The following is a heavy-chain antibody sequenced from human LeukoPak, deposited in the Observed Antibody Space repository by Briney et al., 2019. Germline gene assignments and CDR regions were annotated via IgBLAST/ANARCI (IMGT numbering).Heavy chain of an antibody. D-gene: IGHD3-10*01. V-gene: IGHV4-59*01. CDR2: IYYSGST. J-gene: IGHJ4*02. Sequence: SETQSLTCTASGVSISSYYWSWIRQPPGKGLEWIGYIYYSGSTNYNPSLKSRVTISVDTSKNQFSLKLSSVTAADTAVYYCARSFSGSYYDYWGQGTLVTVSS. CDR1: GVSISSYY. CDR3: ARSFSGSYYDY.